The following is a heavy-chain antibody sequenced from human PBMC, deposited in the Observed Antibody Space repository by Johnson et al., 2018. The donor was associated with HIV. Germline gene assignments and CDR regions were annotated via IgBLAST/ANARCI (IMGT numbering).Heavy chain of an antibody. CDR1: GFTFSSYA. CDR3: ARARMTTVTNDAFDI. D-gene: IGHD4-17*01. CDR2: ISYDGSNK. J-gene: IGHJ3*02. V-gene: IGHV3-30*04. Sequence: QMQLVESGGGVVQPGRSLRLSCAASGFTFSSYAMHWVRQAPGKGLEWVAVISYDGSNKYYADSVKGRFTISRDNSKNTLYLQMNSLRAEDTAVYYCARARMTTVTNDAFDILGQGTMVTVSS.